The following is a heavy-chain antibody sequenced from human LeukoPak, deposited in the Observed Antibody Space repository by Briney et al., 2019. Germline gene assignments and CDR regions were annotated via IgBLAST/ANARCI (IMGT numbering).Heavy chain of an antibody. V-gene: IGHV3-7*03. CDR2: IRRDGSEK. CDR3: ARGPRGYDTSGGP. CDR1: GFTFSSYW. J-gene: IGHJ5*02. D-gene: IGHD3-22*01. Sequence: GGSLRLSCEASGFTFSSYWMNWVRQAPGKGLEWVANIRRDGSEKRYVDSVKGRFSISRDNAKNSLYLQMSSLRAEDTAVYYCARGPRGYDTSGGPWGQGSLVTVSS.